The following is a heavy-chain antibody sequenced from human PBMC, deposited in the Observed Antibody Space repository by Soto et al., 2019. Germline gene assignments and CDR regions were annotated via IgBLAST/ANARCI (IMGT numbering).Heavy chain of an antibody. CDR2: TYYSGST. V-gene: IGHV4-59*01. CDR3: ARLGGTAGKRYFDY. Sequence: SETLSLTCTVSGGSMIAYYWNWMRQPPGKGLQWIGYTYYSGSTTYNPSLKSRVTISVDSSKNQFSLKLDSVTPADTAVYYCARLGGTAGKRYFDYWGPGPLVTVS. J-gene: IGHJ4*02. CDR1: GGSMIAYY. D-gene: IGHD6-13*01.